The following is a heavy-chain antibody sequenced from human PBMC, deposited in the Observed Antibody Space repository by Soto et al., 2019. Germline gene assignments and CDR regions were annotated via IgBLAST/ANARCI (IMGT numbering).Heavy chain of an antibody. Sequence: SETLSLTCARHVEFDCRANYYSCWYRQTPGKGLEWIGEMSHSGGTHFNPSLKSRVIISVDTSKNQFSLKMSSVTAADTALYYCARVERGTATTVVDAFDIWGPGTMVTVSS. J-gene: IGHJ3*02. CDR3: ARVERGTATTVVDAFDI. V-gene: IGHV4-34*01. D-gene: IGHD1-1*01. CDR1: VEFDCRANYY. CDR2: MSHSGGT.